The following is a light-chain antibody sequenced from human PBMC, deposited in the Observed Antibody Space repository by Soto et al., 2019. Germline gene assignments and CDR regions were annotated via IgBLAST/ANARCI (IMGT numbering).Light chain of an antibody. CDR3: QQRSNWPLRVT. V-gene: IGKV3-11*01. J-gene: IGKJ5*01. CDR1: QSVSSY. CDR2: DAS. Sequence: EIVLTQSTATLSLSPGERATLSCRASQSVSSYLAWYQQKPGQATRLLIYDASHRATGIPARLSGSGSLTAFTRTISRQETEDFAFYSWQQRSNWPLRVTFGQGTRLE.